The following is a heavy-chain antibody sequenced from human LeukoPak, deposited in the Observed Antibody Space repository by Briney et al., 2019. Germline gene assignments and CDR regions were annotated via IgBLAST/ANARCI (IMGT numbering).Heavy chain of an antibody. CDR3: ARSRNYDSSGYNPTHYFDS. CDR1: GGSTIGSY. D-gene: IGHD3-22*01. V-gene: IGHV4-59*01. Sequence: SETLSLTCSVSGGSTIGSYWTWIRQSPGKGLEWIGYVYNTVDMNYNPSLQSRVTISVDMSKNHVSLRLNSVTAADTAIYYCARSRNYDSSGYNPTHYFDSWGQGALVTVSS. CDR2: VYNTVDM. J-gene: IGHJ4*02.